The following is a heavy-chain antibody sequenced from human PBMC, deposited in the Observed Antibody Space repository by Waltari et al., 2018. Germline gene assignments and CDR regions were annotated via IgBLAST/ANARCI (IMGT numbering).Heavy chain of an antibody. J-gene: IGHJ4*02. CDR3: ARVPPSYGPPHHQF. Sequence: EVQLVESGGGLIQPGGSLRLSCAASGFTVSSNYMSWVRQAPGKGLEVVSVIYSGGSTYYADSVKGRFTIARDNSKNTLYLQMNSLRAEDTAVYYCARVPPSYGPPHHQFWGQGTLVTVSS. D-gene: IGHD5-18*01. V-gene: IGHV3-53*01. CDR1: GFTVSSNY. CDR2: IYSGGST.